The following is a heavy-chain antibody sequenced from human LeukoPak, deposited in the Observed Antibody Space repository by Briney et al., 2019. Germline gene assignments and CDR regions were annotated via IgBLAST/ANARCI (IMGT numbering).Heavy chain of an antibody. CDR2: INHSGST. CDR3: ARFGVDYDMDV. D-gene: IGHD3-16*01. J-gene: IGHJ6*02. Sequence: SETLSLTCAVYGGSFSGYYWSWIRQPPGEGLEWIGEINHSGSTNYNPSLKSRVTISVDTSKNQVSLQVSSVTAADSAIYYCARFGVDYDMDVWGHGTTVTVFS. V-gene: IGHV4-34*01. CDR1: GGSFSGYY.